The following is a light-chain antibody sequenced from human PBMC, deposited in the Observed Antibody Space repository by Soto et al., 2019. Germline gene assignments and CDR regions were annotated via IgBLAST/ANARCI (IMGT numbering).Light chain of an antibody. CDR2: AAS. CDR3: QQYNSYSWT. V-gene: IGKV3D-15*01. CDR1: QSVSSN. J-gene: IGKJ1*01. Sequence: EIVMTQSPATLSVSPGERATLSCRASQSVSSNLAWFQQKPGQAPRLLIYAASSRATGIPDRFSGGGSGTDFTLTISSLQPDDFATYYCQQYNSYSWTFGQGTKVDI.